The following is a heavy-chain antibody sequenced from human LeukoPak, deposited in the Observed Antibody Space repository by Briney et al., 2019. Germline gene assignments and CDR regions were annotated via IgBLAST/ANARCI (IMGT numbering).Heavy chain of an antibody. CDR1: GGSISSHD. J-gene: IGHJ4*02. Sequence: SETLSLTCTVSGGSISSHDGSWTRQPPGKTLEWIGYIYYSGSTNYNPSLRSRVTISVDSSKNQFSLKLSSVTAADTAVYYCARGSGQWGFDSWGQGTLVTVSS. D-gene: IGHD3-10*01. CDR3: ARGSGQWGFDS. CDR2: IYYSGST. V-gene: IGHV4-59*11.